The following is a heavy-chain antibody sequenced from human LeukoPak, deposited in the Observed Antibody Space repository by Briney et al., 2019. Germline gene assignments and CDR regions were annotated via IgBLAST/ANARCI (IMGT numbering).Heavy chain of an antibody. D-gene: IGHD1-26*01. CDR2: IYSSGST. Sequence: PSETLSLTFTVSGGSITSYHWSWIRQPAGKGLEWIGRIYSSGSTNYNSSLKSRVTMSVDTSKNLFSLKVTSVTAADTAVYYCARQRPHVAREAFDIWGQGTMVTVSS. CDR3: ARQRPHVAREAFDI. J-gene: IGHJ3*02. V-gene: IGHV4-4*07. CDR1: GGSITSYH.